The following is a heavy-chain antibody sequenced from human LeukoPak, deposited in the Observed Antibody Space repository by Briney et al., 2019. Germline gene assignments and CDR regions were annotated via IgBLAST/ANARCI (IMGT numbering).Heavy chain of an antibody. D-gene: IGHD1-1*01. J-gene: IGHJ4*02. CDR1: GFTFSSYA. Sequence: PGGSLRLSCAASGFTFSSYAMHWVRQAPGKGLEWVAVISYDGSNKYYADSVKGRFTISRDNSKNTLYLQMNSLRAEDTAVYYCAKDTGWNDDIDYWGQGTLVTVSP. V-gene: IGHV3-30-3*01. CDR2: ISYDGSNK. CDR3: AKDTGWNDDIDY.